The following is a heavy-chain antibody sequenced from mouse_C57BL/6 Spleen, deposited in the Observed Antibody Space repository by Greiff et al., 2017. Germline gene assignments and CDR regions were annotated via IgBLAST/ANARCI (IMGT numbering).Heavy chain of an antibody. J-gene: IGHJ2*01. CDR2: INYDGSST. CDR1: GFTFSDYY. D-gene: IGHD1-1*01. Sequence: EVKLMESEGGLVQPGSSMKLSCTASGFTFSDYYMAWVRQVPEKGLEWVANINYDGSSTYYLDSLKSRFIISRDNAKNILYLQMSSLKSEDTATYYCARDYYCSSYLDYWGQGTTLTVSS. CDR3: ARDYYCSSYLDY. V-gene: IGHV5-16*01.